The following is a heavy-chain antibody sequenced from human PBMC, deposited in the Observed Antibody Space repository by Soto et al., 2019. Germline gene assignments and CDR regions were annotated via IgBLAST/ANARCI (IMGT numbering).Heavy chain of an antibody. Sequence: GGSLRLSCAASGFTFSSYAMHWVRQAPGKGLEWVAVISYDGSNKYYADSVKGRFTISRDNSKNTLYLQMNSLRAEDTAVYYCARENNYDFWSGYAHSRGRAFDIWGQGTMVTVSS. CDR1: GFTFSSYA. J-gene: IGHJ3*02. V-gene: IGHV3-30-3*01. CDR2: ISYDGSNK. CDR3: ARENNYDFWSGYAHSRGRAFDI. D-gene: IGHD3-3*01.